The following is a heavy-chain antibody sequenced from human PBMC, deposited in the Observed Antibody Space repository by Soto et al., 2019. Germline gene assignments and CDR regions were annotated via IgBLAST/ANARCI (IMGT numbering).Heavy chain of an antibody. Sequence: GASVKVSCKASGYTFTSYYMHWVRQAPGQGLEWMGIINPSGGSTSYAQKFLGRVTMTRDTSTSTVYMELSSLRSEDTAVYYCARDKGTYCSGGSCYPTHLSYFDYWGQGTLVTVSS. J-gene: IGHJ4*02. CDR3: ARDKGTYCSGGSCYPTHLSYFDY. CDR2: INPSGGST. D-gene: IGHD2-15*01. CDR1: GYTFTSYY. V-gene: IGHV1-46*03.